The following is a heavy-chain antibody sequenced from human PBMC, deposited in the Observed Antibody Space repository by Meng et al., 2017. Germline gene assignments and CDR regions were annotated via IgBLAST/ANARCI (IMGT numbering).Heavy chain of an antibody. J-gene: IGHJ5*02. CDR1: AASSTTAGVV. CDR2: IYWDNDK. V-gene: IGHV2-5*02. D-gene: IGHD6-13*01. CDR3: AHRLAYSTNYNVGWFDP. Sequence: HTPLKCPGPTQVNPTQTLLLTFTVSAASSTTAGVVVGWTRQPPGKALECLALIYWDNDKRYNPSLKNRLTITKAASRNQVVLTMTNMDPVDTATYFCAHRLAYSTNYNVGWFDPWGQGTLVTVSS.